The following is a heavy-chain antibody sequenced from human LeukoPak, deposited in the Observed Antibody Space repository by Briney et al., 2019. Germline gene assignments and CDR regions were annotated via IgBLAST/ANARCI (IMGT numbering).Heavy chain of an antibody. CDR2: IKQDGGQI. Sequence: GGSLRLSCAASEFTFSSYWMSWVSQAPGKGREWVANIKQDGGQIYYLESVKGRFTFSRDNAKNSLYLQMNSLRAEDTAVYYCARLGARQMLEYWGQGTLVTVSS. CDR3: ARLGARQMLEY. V-gene: IGHV3-7*01. D-gene: IGHD4-17*01. CDR1: EFTFSSYW. J-gene: IGHJ4*02.